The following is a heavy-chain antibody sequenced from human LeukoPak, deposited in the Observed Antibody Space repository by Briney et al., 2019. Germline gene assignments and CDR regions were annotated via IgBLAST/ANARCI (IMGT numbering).Heavy chain of an antibody. CDR1: GYSFSTYW. J-gene: IGHJ4*02. CDR3: ARVRRNVDTAMPEGSDF. D-gene: IGHD5-18*01. V-gene: IGHV5-51*01. CDR2: IYPGDSDT. Sequence: GESLKISCKGSGYSFSTYWIAWVRQMPGKGLEWVGIIYPGDSDTRYSPSFEGHFTLSVDKSISTAYMQWSSLKASDTAMYYCARVRRNVDTAMPEGSDFWGQGTLVTVSS.